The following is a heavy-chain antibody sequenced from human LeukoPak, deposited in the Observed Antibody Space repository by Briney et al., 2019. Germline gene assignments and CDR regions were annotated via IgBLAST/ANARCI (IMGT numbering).Heavy chain of an antibody. CDR3: ARSSWRGAPD. V-gene: IGHV4-34*01. Sequence: GSLRLSCAASGFTVSSNYMSWVRQPPGKGLEWIGEINHSGSTNYNPSLKSRVTISVDTSKNQFSLKLGSVTAADTAVYYCARSSWRGAPDWGQGTLVTVSS. CDR2: INHSGST. CDR1: GFTVSSNY. D-gene: IGHD1-26*01. J-gene: IGHJ4*02.